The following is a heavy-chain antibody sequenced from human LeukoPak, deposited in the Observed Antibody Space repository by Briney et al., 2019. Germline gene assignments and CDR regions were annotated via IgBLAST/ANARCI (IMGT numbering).Heavy chain of an antibody. J-gene: IGHJ5*02. D-gene: IGHD3-22*01. CDR1: GFTFSSYS. CDR2: ISSSSSYI. Sequence: GGSLRLSCAASGFTFSSYSMNWVRQAPGKGLEWVSSISSSSSYIYYADSVKGQFTISRDNAKNSLYLQMNSLRAEDTAVYYCARDPVTMIVVVGGPNWFDPWGQGTLVTVSS. CDR3: ARDPVTMIVVVGGPNWFDP. V-gene: IGHV3-21*01.